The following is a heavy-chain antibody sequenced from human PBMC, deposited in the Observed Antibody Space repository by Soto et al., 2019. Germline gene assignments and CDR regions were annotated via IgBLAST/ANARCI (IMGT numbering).Heavy chain of an antibody. J-gene: IGHJ5*02. D-gene: IGHD6-13*01. Sequence: PGESLKISCKGSGYSFTSYWIGWVRQMPGKGLEWMGIIYPGDSDTRYSPSFQGQVTISADKSISTAYLQWSSLKASDTAMYYCARRDSSSWYEFLTFDPWGQGTLVTVS. V-gene: IGHV5-51*01. CDR1: GYSFTSYW. CDR2: IYPGDSDT. CDR3: ARRDSSSWYEFLTFDP.